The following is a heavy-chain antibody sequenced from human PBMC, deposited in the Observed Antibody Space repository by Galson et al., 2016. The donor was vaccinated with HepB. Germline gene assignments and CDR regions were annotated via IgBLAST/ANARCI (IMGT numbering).Heavy chain of an antibody. CDR2: INHSGST. V-gene: IGHV4-34*01. CDR1: GGSFSRYY. Sequence: ETLSLTCAVYGGSFSRYYWSWIRQPPGKGLEWIGEINHSGSTNYNPSLKSRVTISVDTSKNQFSLKLSSVTAADTAVYYCARKYHGSGSYRYWGQGTLVTVSS. D-gene: IGHD3-10*01. CDR3: ARKYHGSGSYRY. J-gene: IGHJ4*02.